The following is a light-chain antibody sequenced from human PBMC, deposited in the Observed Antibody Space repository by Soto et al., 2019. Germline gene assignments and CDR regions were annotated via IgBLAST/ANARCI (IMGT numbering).Light chain of an antibody. Sequence: EIVLTQFPGTLSLSPGERATLSCRASQSVSSSYLAWYQQKPGQAPRLLIYGASNRATGIPDRFSGSGSGTDFTLTISRLEPEDFALYYCQQYVTSAITFGQGTRLEIK. CDR3: QQYVTSAIT. V-gene: IGKV3-20*01. CDR1: QSVSSSY. CDR2: GAS. J-gene: IGKJ5*01.